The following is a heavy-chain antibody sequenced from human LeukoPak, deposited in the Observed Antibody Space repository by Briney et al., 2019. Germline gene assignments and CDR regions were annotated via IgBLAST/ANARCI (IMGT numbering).Heavy chain of an antibody. CDR3: AKADPYSSGWYGSPADY. Sequence: PGGSLRLSCAASGFTFSSYGMHWVRQAPGKGLEWVSAISGSGGSTYYADSVKGRFTISRDNSKNTLYLHMNSLRAEDTALYYSAKADPYSSGWYGSPADYWGQGTLVTVSS. CDR2: ISGSGGST. D-gene: IGHD6-19*01. V-gene: IGHV3-23*01. J-gene: IGHJ4*02. CDR1: GFTFSSYG.